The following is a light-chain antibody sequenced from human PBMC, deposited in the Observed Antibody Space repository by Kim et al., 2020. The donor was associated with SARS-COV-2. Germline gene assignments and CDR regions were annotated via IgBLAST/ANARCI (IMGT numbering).Light chain of an antibody. CDR2: DVT. V-gene: IGLV2-11*03. CDR3: CSFSGTNTGV. J-gene: IGLJ1*01. Sequence: GQSVTIASTGTGNDVGGYNYVSWYQQHPDKVPKLIMFDVTERPSGVPDRFSGSKSGNTASLTISGLQAEDEADYYCCSFSGTNTGVFGTGTKVTVL. CDR1: GNDVGGYNY.